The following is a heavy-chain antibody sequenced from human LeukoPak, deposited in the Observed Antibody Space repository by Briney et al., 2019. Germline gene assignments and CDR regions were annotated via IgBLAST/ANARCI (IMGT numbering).Heavy chain of an antibody. CDR2: MNPNSGNT. V-gene: IGHV1-8*03. J-gene: IGHJ4*02. D-gene: IGHD2-2*02. Sequence: ASVKVSCKASGYTFTSYDINWVRQATGQGLEWMGWMNPNSGNTGYAQKFQGRVTITRNTSIGTAYMELSSLRSEDTAVYYCARVSCSSTSCYKGGGDYWGQGTLVTVSS. CDR1: GYTFTSYD. CDR3: ARVSCSSTSCYKGGGDY.